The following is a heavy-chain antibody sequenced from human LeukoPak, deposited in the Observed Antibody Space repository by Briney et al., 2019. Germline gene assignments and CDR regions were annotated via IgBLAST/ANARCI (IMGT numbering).Heavy chain of an antibody. J-gene: IGHJ4*02. V-gene: IGHV3-53*01. CDR2: IYSGDTT. Sequence: GGSLRLSCAASGFTFSDHYMSWVRQAPGTGLEWVPLIYSGDTTYYADSVKGRFTISRDNSKNTLYLQMNSLRAEDTAVYYCARGPDLFDYWGQGTLVTVSS. CDR1: GFTFSDHY. CDR3: ARGPDLFDY.